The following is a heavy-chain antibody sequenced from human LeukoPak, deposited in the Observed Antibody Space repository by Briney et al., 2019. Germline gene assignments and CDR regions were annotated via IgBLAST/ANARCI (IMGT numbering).Heavy chain of an antibody. J-gene: IGHJ4*02. V-gene: IGHV4-39*01. CDR2: IYYSGST. CDR1: GGSISSSSYY. Sequence: SETQSLTCTVSGGSISSSSYYWGWIRQPPGRGLEWIGSIYYSGSTYYNPSLKSRVTISVDTSKNQFSLKLSSVTAADTAVYYCARHATVEVPAALFDYWGQGTLVTVSS. CDR3: ARHATVEVPAALFDY. D-gene: IGHD2-2*01.